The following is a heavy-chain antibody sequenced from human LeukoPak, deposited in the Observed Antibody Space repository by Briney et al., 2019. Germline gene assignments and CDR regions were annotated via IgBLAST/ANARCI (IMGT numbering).Heavy chain of an antibody. CDR1: GYTFTNYA. J-gene: IGHJ4*02. D-gene: IGHD5-24*01. V-gene: IGHV1-2*02. Sequence: ASVKVSCKASGYTFTNYAMHWVRQVPGQRLEWMGWITPSGATNYPQKFQGRVAITRDTSITTAYMDLSRLTSDDTAVYYCARDRYGDGFAHFDYWGQGALVTVSA. CDR2: ITPSGAT. CDR3: ARDRYGDGFAHFDY.